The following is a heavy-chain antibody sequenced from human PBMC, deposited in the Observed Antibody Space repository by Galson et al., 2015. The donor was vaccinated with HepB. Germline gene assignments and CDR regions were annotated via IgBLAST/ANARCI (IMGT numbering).Heavy chain of an antibody. V-gene: IGHV3-74*01. J-gene: IGHJ5*02. CDR2: ISSDGSST. CDR1: GFTFSSYW. Sequence: SLRLSCAASGFTFSSYWMHWVRQAPGKGLVWVSRISSDGSSTSYADSVKGRFTISRDNAKNTLYLQMNSLRAEDTAVYYCARGKDYYDSSGYYQEFDPWGQGTLVTVSS. D-gene: IGHD3-22*01. CDR3: ARGKDYYDSSGYYQEFDP.